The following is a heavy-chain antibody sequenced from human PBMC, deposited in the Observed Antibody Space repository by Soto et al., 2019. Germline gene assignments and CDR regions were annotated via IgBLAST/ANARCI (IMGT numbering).Heavy chain of an antibody. V-gene: IGHV1-69*06. D-gene: IGHD3-22*01. CDR1: GGTFSSYA. J-gene: IGHJ4*02. Sequence: GASVKVSCKASGGTFSSYAISWVRQAPGQGLEWMGGIIPIFGTANYAQKFQGRVTISVDTSKTQFSLKLSSVTAADTAVYYCASLAGHSYDSSGYLRYFDYWGQGTLVTVSS. CDR2: IIPIFGTA. CDR3: ASLAGHSYDSSGYLRYFDY.